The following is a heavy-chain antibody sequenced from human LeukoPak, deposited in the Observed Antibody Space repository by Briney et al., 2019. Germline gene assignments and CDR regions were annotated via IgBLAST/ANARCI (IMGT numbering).Heavy chain of an antibody. J-gene: IGHJ4*02. V-gene: IGHV4-38-2*02. CDR1: GYSISSGYY. CDR3: VKSGGYGLIDY. D-gene: IGHD1-26*01. CDR2: IYHSGST. Sequence: PSETLSLTCTVSGYSISSGYYWGWIRQPPGKGLEWIGSIYHSGSTYYNASLQSRVTISIDTSKNQFSLRLNSVTAADTAMYYCVKSGGYGLIDYWGQGTLVTVSS.